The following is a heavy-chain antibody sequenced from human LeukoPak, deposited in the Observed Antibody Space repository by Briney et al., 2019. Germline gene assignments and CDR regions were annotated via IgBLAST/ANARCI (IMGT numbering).Heavy chain of an antibody. CDR1: GVSFSGYY. CDR2: INHSGST. D-gene: IGHD2-2*01. V-gene: IGHV4-34*01. Sequence: SETLSLTCAVYGVSFSGYYWSWIRQPPGKGLEWIGEINHSGSTNYNPSLKSRVTISVDTSKNQFSLKPSSVTAADTAVYYCARGPPGVVVPAATWWYYYYGMDVWGQGTTVTVSS. J-gene: IGHJ6*02. CDR3: ARGPPGVVVPAATWWYYYYGMDV.